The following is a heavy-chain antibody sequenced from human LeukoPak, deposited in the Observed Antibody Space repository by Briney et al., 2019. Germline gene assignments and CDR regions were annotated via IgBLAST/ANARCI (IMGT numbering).Heavy chain of an antibody. V-gene: IGHV4-30-2*01. J-gene: IGHJ6*04. D-gene: IGHD6-6*01. CDR1: GGSISSGGYS. CDR2: IYHSGST. CDR3: ARAGRHSSSFPLYV. Sequence: PSETLSLTCAVSGGSISSGGYSWSWIRQPPGKGLEWIGYIYHSGSTYYNPSLKSRVTISVDRSKNQFSLKLSSVTAADTAVYYCARAGRHSSSFPLYVWGKGTTVTVSS.